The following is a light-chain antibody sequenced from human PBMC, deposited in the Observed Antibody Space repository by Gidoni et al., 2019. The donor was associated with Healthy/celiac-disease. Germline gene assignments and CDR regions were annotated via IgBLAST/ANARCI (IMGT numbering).Light chain of an antibody. J-gene: IGKJ2*01. CDR2: DAS. CDR1: QSVSSY. V-gene: IGKV3-11*01. Sequence: DIVLTQSPATLSLSPGERATLSCRASQSVSSYLAWYQRKPGQAPRLLIYDASNRATGIPARFSGSGSGTDFTLTSSSLEPEDFAVYYCQQRSNWPYTFGQGTKLEIK. CDR3: QQRSNWPYT.